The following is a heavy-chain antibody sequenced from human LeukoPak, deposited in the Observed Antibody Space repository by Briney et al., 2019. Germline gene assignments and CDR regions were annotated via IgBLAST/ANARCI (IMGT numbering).Heavy chain of an antibody. V-gene: IGHV3-7*01. CDR1: GFTFVSYW. Sequence: GGSLRLSCAASGFTFVSYWTTWVRRAPGKGLEWVADIKKDRSERYYVDSVKGRFTISRDNAKNSVFLEMNSLRVEDTAMYYCSWSGEADWGQGTLVTVSS. D-gene: IGHD3-3*01. CDR2: IKKDRSER. J-gene: IGHJ4*02. CDR3: SWSGEAD.